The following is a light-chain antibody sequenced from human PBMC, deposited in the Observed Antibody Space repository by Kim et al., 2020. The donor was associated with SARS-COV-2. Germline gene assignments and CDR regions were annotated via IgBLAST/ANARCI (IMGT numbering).Light chain of an antibody. Sequence: SVSPGERATLSCRATQSVSSNLAWYQQKPGQAPRLLMYGASTRATGIPARFSGSGSGKEFTLTISSLQSEDFAVYYCQQYHNWLTFGGGTKVDIK. CDR2: GAS. CDR3: QQYHNWLT. CDR1: QSVSSN. J-gene: IGKJ4*01. V-gene: IGKV3-15*01.